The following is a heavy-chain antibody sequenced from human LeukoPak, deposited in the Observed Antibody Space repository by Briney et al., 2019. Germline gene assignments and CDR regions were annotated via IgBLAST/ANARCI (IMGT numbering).Heavy chain of an antibody. CDR3: AKWALIDASAFDI. D-gene: IGHD2-15*01. CDR1: GSTFSAYT. Sequence: PGGSLRLSCAVSGSTFSAYTMAWVRQAPGKGLEWVSITGRTILYADSVRGRFIISRDNSKNTLYLQLNSLRVDDTALYYCAKWALIDASAFDIWGQGTMVTVSS. CDR2: TGRTI. V-gene: IGHV3-23*01. J-gene: IGHJ3*02.